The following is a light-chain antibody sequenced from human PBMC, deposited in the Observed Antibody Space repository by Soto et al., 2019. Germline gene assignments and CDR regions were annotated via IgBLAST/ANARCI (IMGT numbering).Light chain of an antibody. CDR1: QSVSRW. V-gene: IGKV1-5*03. CDR2: KAS. Sequence: DIQMTQSPSTLSASVGDRVTITCRASQSVSRWLAWYQQKPGKAPNLLIYKASNLQSGVPSRFSGSGSGTEFSLTISSLQSEDFAVYYCQVYNSWPPELFGQGTKLEIK. CDR3: QVYNSWPPEL. J-gene: IGKJ2*01.